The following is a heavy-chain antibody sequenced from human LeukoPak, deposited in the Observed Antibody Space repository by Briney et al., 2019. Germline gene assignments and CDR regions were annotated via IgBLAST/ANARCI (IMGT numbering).Heavy chain of an antibody. J-gene: IGHJ5*02. CDR1: GFTFSSYG. V-gene: IGHV3-30*02. CDR3: AKDVYGSGSYYTDVWGS. D-gene: IGHD3-10*01. CDR2: IRYDGNDK. Sequence: GGSLRLSCAASGFTFSSYGMHWVRQAPGKGLEWVAFIRYDGNDKYYADSVKGRFTISRDNSKNTLYLQMNSLRAEDTAVYYCAKDVYGSGSYYTDVWGSWGQGTLVTVSS.